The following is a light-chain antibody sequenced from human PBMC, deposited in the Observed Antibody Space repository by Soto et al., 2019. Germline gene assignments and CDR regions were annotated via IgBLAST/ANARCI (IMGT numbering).Light chain of an antibody. V-gene: IGKV3-15*01. CDR2: GAS. CDR3: QQYWHWPRT. Sequence: EIVVTQSPVTLSVSPVERVTLSCRASESVSRNLAWYQQKPGQTPRLLIYGASTRATGVPARFSGSGSGTDFILAITSLQSEDFAVYYCQQYWHWPRTFGQGTRVEI. CDR1: ESVSRN. J-gene: IGKJ1*01.